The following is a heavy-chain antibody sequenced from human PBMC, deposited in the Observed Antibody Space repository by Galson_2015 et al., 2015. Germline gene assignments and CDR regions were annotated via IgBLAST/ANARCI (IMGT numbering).Heavy chain of an antibody. Sequence: SETLSLTCTVSGGSISSSSYYWGWIRQPPGKGLEWIGSIYYSGSTYYNPSLKSRVAISVDTSKNQFSLKLSSVTAADTAVYYCARGGVGWYSSGRATLDYWGQGTLVTVSS. V-gene: IGHV4-39*07. CDR1: GGSISSSSYY. CDR3: ARGGVGWYSSGRATLDY. J-gene: IGHJ4*02. CDR2: IYYSGST. D-gene: IGHD6-19*01.